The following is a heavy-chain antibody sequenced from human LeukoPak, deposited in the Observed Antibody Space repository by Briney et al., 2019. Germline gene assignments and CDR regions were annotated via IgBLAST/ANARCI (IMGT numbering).Heavy chain of an antibody. D-gene: IGHD6-13*01. V-gene: IGHV4-30-2*01. CDR3: ARGLAAAGYNWFDP. CDR2: IYHSGST. Sequence: TLSLSCTVSGGSISSGGYYWSWIRQPPGKGLEWIGYIYHSGSTYYNPSLKSRVTISVDRSKNQFSLKLSSVTAADTAVYYCARGLAAAGYNWFDPWGQGTLVTVSS. J-gene: IGHJ5*02. CDR1: GGSISSGGYY.